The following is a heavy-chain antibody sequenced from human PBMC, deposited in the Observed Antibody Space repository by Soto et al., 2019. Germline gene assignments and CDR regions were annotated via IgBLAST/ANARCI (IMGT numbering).Heavy chain of an antibody. V-gene: IGHV5-51*01. J-gene: IGHJ5*02. Sequence: EVQLVQSGAEVKKPGESLKISCKGSGYSFTSYWIGWVRQMPGKGLEWMGIIYPGDSDTRYSPSFQGQVTISADKSISTAYLQWSSLKASDTAMYYCAGAVTSRLLTGTTFGWFDPWGQGTLVTVSS. CDR2: IYPGDSDT. D-gene: IGHD1-20*01. CDR3: AGAVTSRLLTGTTFGWFDP. CDR1: GYSFTSYW.